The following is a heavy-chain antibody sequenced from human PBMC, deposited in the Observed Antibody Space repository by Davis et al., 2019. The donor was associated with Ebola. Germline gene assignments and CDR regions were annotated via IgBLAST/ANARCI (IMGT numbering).Heavy chain of an antibody. CDR3: ASFSILVAAFDY. CDR1: GFTLNNYW. CDR2: ISGSGGST. D-gene: IGHD6-19*01. J-gene: IGHJ4*02. Sequence: PGGSLRLSCLASGFTLNNYWMHWVRQAPGKGLEWVSSISGSGGSTYYADSVKGRFTISRDNSKNTLYLQMNSLRAEDTGVYSCASFSILVAAFDYWGQGTLVTVSS. V-gene: IGHV3-23*01.